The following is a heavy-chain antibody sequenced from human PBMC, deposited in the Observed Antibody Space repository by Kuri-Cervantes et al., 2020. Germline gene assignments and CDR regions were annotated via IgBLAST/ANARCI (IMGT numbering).Heavy chain of an antibody. V-gene: IGHV4-61*01. D-gene: IGHD6-19*01. Sequence: SETLSLTCTASGGSVSSGSYYWSWIRQPPGKGLEWIGYIYYSGSTNYNPSLKSRVTISVDTSKNQFSLKLRSVTAADTAVYYCARGKGYRRYSSGQNDYWGQGTLVTVSS. CDR2: IYYSGST. J-gene: IGHJ4*02. CDR3: ARGKGYRRYSSGQNDY. CDR1: GGSVSSGSYY.